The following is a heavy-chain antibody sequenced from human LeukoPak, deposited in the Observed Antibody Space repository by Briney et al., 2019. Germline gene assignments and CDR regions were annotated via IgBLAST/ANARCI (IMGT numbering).Heavy chain of an antibody. D-gene: IGHD3-9*01. CDR1: GFTFSSYG. V-gene: IGHV3-30*18. CDR2: ISYDGSNK. Sequence: GRSLRLSCAASGFTFSSYGMHWVRQAPGKGLEWVAVISYDGSNKYYADSVKGRFTITRDNSKNTLYLQMNSLRAEDTAVYYCAKDLTAHYDILTGPMEWGQGTLVTVSS. J-gene: IGHJ4*02. CDR3: AKDLTAHYDILTGPME.